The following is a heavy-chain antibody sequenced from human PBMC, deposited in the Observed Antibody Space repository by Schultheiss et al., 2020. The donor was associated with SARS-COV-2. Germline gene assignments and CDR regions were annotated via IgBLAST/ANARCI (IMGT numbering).Heavy chain of an antibody. Sequence: GGSLRLSCAASGFTFSRYVMHWVRLAPGKGLEWVAVIWYDGNNQYYADSVKGRFTISRDNSKNTLYLQMNSLRAEDTAVYYCAREGYYDILTGYFYEGGMDVWGQGTTVTVSS. J-gene: IGHJ6*02. CDR3: AREGYYDILTGYFYEGGMDV. D-gene: IGHD3-9*01. CDR1: GFTFSRYV. V-gene: IGHV3-30*19. CDR2: IWYDGNNQ.